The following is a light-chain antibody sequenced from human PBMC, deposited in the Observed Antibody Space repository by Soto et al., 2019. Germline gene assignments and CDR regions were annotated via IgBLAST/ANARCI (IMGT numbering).Light chain of an antibody. CDR3: QQYKSYFIT. CDR1: QSISSW. CDR2: KAS. V-gene: IGKV1-5*03. Sequence: DIQMTQSPSTLSASVGDRVTITCRASQSISSWLAWYQQKSGKAPKVLIYKASSLEGGVPSRFSGSGSGTEFTLTISSLQPDDFATYYCQQYKSYFITFGGGTKVDIK. J-gene: IGKJ4*01.